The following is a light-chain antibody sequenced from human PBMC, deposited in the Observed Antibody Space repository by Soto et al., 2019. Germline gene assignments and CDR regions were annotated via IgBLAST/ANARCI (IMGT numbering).Light chain of an antibody. V-gene: IGKV3-11*01. CDR2: DAS. J-gene: IGKJ4*01. CDR3: QQRGGWPLT. Sequence: EIVLTQSPATLSLSPGERAALSCRASQGVGRFLAWYQQKPGQAPRLLIYDASNRAPGIPARFSGSGSVTDFTLAIDNLEPEDFAVYYCQQRGGWPLTFGGGTKVEIK. CDR1: QGVGRF.